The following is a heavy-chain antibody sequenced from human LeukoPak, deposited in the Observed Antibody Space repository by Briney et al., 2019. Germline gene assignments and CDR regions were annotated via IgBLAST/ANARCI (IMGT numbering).Heavy chain of an antibody. V-gene: IGHV1-2*02. D-gene: IGHD6-19*01. Sequence: ASVKVSCKASGYTFTGYYMHWVRQAPGQGLEWMGWINPNSGGTNYAQKFQGRVTMTRDTSISTAYMELSRLRSDDTAVYYCARDQFYSVAGTAEYYFDYWGQGTLVTVSS. J-gene: IGHJ4*02. CDR1: GYTFTGYY. CDR2: INPNSGGT. CDR3: ARDQFYSVAGTAEYYFDY.